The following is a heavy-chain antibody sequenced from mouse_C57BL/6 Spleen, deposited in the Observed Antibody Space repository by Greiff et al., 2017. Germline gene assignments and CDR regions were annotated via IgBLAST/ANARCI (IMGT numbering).Heavy chain of an antibody. CDR3: ARQLRPPYFDY. CDR2: IYPGDGDT. V-gene: IGHV1-82*01. J-gene: IGHJ2*01. D-gene: IGHD3-2*02. Sequence: QVQLQQSGPELVKPGASVKISCKASGYAFSSSWMHWVKQRPGTGLEWIGRIYPGDGDTNYNGKFKCKATLTADKSSRPAYMPLSSLTSEDSAVYFCARQLRPPYFDYGGQGTTLTVSS. CDR1: GYAFSSSW.